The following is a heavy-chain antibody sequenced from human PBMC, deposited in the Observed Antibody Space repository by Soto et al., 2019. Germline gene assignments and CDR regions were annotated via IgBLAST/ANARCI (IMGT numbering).Heavy chain of an antibody. CDR1: GFTVSSNY. CDR3: ARGRICTNGVCYESYYYMDV. D-gene: IGHD2-8*01. V-gene: IGHV3-53*04. J-gene: IGHJ6*03. Sequence: GGSLRLSCAASGFTVSSNYMSWVRQAPGKGLEWVSVIYSGGSTYYADSVKGRFTISRHNSKNTLYLQMNSLRAEDTAVYYCARGRICTNGVCYESYYYMDVWGKGTTVTVSS. CDR2: IYSGGST.